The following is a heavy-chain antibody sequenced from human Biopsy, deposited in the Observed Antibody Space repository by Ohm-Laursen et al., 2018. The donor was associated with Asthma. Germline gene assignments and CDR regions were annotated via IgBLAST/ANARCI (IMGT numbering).Heavy chain of an antibody. CDR1: GGTFSNFA. V-gene: IGHV1-69*01. CDR2: IMTVFGTT. CDR3: ARCQVGYSSGWSLLLKKIYYSGMDA. J-gene: IGHJ6*02. D-gene: IGHD6-19*01. Sequence: SSVKVSCKAPGGTFSNFAISWVRQAPGQGLEWLGGIMTVFGTTNYAQKFQGRVTITADESTSTAYMEVTSLRSEDTAIYYCARCQVGYSSGWSLLLKKIYYSGMDAWGQGNAVTVSS.